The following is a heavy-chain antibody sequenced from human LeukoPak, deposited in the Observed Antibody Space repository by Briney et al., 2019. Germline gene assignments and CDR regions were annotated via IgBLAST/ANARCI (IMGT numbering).Heavy chain of an antibody. V-gene: IGHV4-34*01. CDR1: GGSFSGYY. J-gene: IGHJ5*02. CDR2: INHSGST. Sequence: SETLSPTCAVYGGSFSGYYWSWIRQPPGKGLEWVGEINHSGSTNYNPSLKSRVTISVDTSKNQFSLKLSSVTAADTAVYYCGKGKYNWFDPWGQGSPVTLSA. CDR3: GKGKYNWFDP.